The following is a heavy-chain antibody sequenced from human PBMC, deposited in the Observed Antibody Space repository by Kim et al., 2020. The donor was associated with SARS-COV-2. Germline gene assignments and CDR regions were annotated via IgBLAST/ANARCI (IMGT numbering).Heavy chain of an antibody. CDR2: GGRT. CDR3: AKEALPDY. Sequence: GGRTYCADYVKGRFTISRDISKNTLFLQMPSLRAEDTAVYYCAKEALPDYWGQGTLVTVS. V-gene: IGHV3-23*01. J-gene: IGHJ4*02.